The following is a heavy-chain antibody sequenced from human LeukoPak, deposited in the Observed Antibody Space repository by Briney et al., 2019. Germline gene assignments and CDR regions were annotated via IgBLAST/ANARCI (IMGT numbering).Heavy chain of an antibody. CDR3: ARGGYYDFWSGYYTPYYYYYMDV. CDR1: GGTFSSYA. V-gene: IGHV1-69*13. D-gene: IGHD3-3*01. J-gene: IGHJ6*03. CDR2: IIPIFGTA. Sequence: SVKVSCKASGGTFSSYAISWVRQAPGQGLEWMGGIIPIFGTANYAQKFQGRVTITADESTSTAYMELSSLRSEDTAVYYCARGGYYDFWSGYYTPYYYYYMDVWGKGTTVTVSS.